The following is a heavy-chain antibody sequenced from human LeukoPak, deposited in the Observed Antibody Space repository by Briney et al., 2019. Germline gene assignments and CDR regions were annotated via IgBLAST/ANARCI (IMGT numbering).Heavy chain of an antibody. CDR1: GFTFSNSV. V-gene: IGHV3-23*01. CDR3: SKVSSRGFDY. J-gene: IGHJ4*02. CDR2: ISDSGSTT. Sequence: PGGSLRLSCAASGFTFSNSVMNWVRRAPGKGLEWVSSISDSGSTTYYPDSVKDRFTISRDNSKNTLDPQMNSLRAEDTAIYCCSKVSSRGFDYWGQGTLVTVSS. D-gene: IGHD3-10*01.